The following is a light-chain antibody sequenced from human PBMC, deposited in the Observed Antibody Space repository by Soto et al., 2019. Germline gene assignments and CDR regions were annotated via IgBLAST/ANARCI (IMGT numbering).Light chain of an antibody. Sequence: ALAQPPSVSGAPGQRVAISCTGSSSNIGAEYDVHWYQQLPGTAPKRLIYGDNNRPSGVPDRFSGSKSGTSASLAITGLQPEDEADYYCQSYDSSLTTFVFGTGTKVTVL. CDR2: GDN. J-gene: IGLJ1*01. V-gene: IGLV1-40*01. CDR3: QSYDSSLTTFV. CDR1: SSNIGAEYD.